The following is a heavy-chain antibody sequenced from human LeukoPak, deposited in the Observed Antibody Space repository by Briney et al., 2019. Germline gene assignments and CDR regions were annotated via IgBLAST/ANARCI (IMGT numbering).Heavy chain of an antibody. CDR3: AKDTGYSFVFDY. Sequence: GGSLRLSCAASGFTFSNAWMSWVRQTPGKGLEWVGRIKSKSDGGTTDYAAPVKGRLTISRDDSKNTLYLQMNSLRAEDTAVYYCAKDTGYSFVFDYWGQGTLVTVSS. V-gene: IGHV3-15*01. J-gene: IGHJ4*02. CDR1: GFTFSNAW. D-gene: IGHD5-18*01. CDR2: IKSKSDGGTT.